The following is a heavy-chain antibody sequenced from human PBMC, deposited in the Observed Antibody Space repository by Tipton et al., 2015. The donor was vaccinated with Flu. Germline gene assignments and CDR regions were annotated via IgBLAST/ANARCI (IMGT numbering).Heavy chain of an antibody. J-gene: IGHJ3*02. Sequence: TLSLTCSVSGDSIHSAYYWGWIRQPPGKGLEWIGNIHHAGSTYYNPSLRSRVTISIDRSKNQFSLRLSSVTAADTAMYYCAGGDYGDYDHEADAFDIWGQGTLVSVSA. CDR2: IHHAGST. D-gene: IGHD4-17*01. CDR3: AGGDYGDYDHEADAFDI. V-gene: IGHV4-38-2*02. CDR1: GDSIHSAYY.